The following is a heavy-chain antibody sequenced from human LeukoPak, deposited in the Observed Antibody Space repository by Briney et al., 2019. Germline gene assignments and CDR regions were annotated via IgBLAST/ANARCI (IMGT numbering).Heavy chain of an antibody. J-gene: IGHJ4*02. CDR2: IYYSGST. V-gene: IGHV4-59*01. CDR1: GGSISSYY. D-gene: IGHD3-22*01. Sequence: SETLSLTCTVSGGSISSYYWSWIRQPPGKGLEWIGYIYYSGSTNYNPSLKSRVTISVDTSKNQFSLKLSPVTAADTAVYYCARTTYYYDSSGYPRGYFDYWGQGTLVTVSS. CDR3: ARTTYYYDSSGYPRGYFDY.